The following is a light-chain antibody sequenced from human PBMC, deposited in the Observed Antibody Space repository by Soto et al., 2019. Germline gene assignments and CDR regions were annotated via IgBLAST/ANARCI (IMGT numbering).Light chain of an antibody. V-gene: IGKV3-20*01. J-gene: IGKJ5*01. CDR3: QQYSDWPIT. CDR1: QSVSNNY. CDR2: GAS. Sequence: IVLTLSPGTLSFYQRGTSTLPCVAGQSVSNNYLAWYQQKPGQAPRRLIYGASSRATGIPDRFSGSGSGTDFTLTITSLQSDDFAVYFCQQYSDWPITFGQGTRLEIK.